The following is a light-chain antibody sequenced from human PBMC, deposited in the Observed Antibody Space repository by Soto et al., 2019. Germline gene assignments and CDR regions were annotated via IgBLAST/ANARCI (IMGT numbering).Light chain of an antibody. CDR1: SSDVGGSNY. CDR3: SSFAGNKNVV. CDR2: EVS. Sequence: QSALTQPPSASGSPGQSVTISCTGTSSDVGGSNYGSWYQQHPGKAPKLMISEVSKRPSGVPDRFSGSKSGNTAALTVSGLQAEDEAAYYCSSFAGNKNVVFGGGTKLHVL. V-gene: IGLV2-8*01. J-gene: IGLJ2*01.